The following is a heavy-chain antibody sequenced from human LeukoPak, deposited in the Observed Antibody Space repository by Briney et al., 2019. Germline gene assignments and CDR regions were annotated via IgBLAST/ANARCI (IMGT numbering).Heavy chain of an antibody. CDR1: GFTFSSYA. V-gene: IGHV3-30-3*02. CDR3: AKYRATHDY. J-gene: IGHJ4*02. CDR2: ISYDGSNK. D-gene: IGHD1-26*01. Sequence: QSGGSLRLSCAASGFTFSSYAMHWVRQAPGKGLEWVAVISYDGSNKYYADSVKGRFTISRDNSKNTLYLQMNSLRAEDTAVYYCAKYRATHDYWGQGTLVTVSS.